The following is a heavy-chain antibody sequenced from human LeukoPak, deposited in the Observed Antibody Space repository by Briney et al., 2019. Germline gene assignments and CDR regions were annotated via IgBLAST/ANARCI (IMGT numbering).Heavy chain of an antibody. CDR3: ARASGYSSSSGLL. V-gene: IGHV4-61*09. Sequence: SQTLSLTCTVSGGSIGSGGYYWSWIRQPAGKGLEWIGHIYTSDSTNYNPSLKSRVTISVDTSKNQFSLKLSSVTAADTAVYYCARASGYSSSSGLLWGQGTLVTVSS. CDR1: GGSIGSGGYY. D-gene: IGHD6-6*01. J-gene: IGHJ4*02. CDR2: IYTSDST.